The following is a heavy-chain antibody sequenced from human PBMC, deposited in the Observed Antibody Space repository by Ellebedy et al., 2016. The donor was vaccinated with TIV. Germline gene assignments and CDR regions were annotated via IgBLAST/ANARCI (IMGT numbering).Heavy chain of an antibody. Sequence: GESLKISCAASGFTFSNYAMAWVRQAPGKGLEWVAVISYDGSNKYYADSVKGRFTISRDNSKNTLYLQMNSLRAEDTAVYYCARGNSGYDAVYLDYWGQGTLVTVS. D-gene: IGHD5-12*01. CDR3: ARGNSGYDAVYLDY. V-gene: IGHV3-30-3*01. CDR1: GFTFSNYA. J-gene: IGHJ4*02. CDR2: ISYDGSNK.